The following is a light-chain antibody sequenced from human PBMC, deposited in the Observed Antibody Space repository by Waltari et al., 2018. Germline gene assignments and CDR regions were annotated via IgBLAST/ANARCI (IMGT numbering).Light chain of an antibody. CDR3: QQSSSSPIT. Sequence: DIVMTQSPPSLSASVGDRVTITCRASQTISNSLDWYQQKPGKAPKLLIYGSFILQSGVPSRFSGSGSGTDFTLTISSLQPEDFATYYCQQSSSSPITFGQGTRLEIK. CDR1: QTISNS. CDR2: GSF. V-gene: IGKV1-39*01. J-gene: IGKJ5*01.